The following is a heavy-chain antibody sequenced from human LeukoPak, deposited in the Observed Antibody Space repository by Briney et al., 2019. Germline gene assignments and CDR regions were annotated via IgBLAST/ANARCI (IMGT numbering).Heavy chain of an antibody. D-gene: IGHD3-10*01. CDR1: GASISSGNW. V-gene: IGHV4-4*02. Sequence: SETLSLTCAVSGASISSGNWWSWVRQPPGKGLEWIGEIYHSGNTNYNPSLKSRVTISVDKSKNQFSLKLSSVTAADTAVYYCARDPYGSGSYARLYYFDYWGQGTLVTVSS. CDR3: ARDPYGSGSYARLYYFDY. CDR2: IYHSGNT. J-gene: IGHJ4*02.